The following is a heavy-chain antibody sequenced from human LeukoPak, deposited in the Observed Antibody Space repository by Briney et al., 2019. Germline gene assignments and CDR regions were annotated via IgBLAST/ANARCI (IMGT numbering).Heavy chain of an antibody. CDR1: GGSISSYY. V-gene: IGHV4-59*08. J-gene: IGHJ4*02. Sequence: HPSETLSLTCTVSGGSISSYYWSWIRQPPGKGLEWIGYIYYSGSTNYNPSLKSRVTISVDTSKNQFSLKLSSVTAADTAVYYCAATLFTWIQLWFDYWGQGTLVTVSS. D-gene: IGHD5-18*01. CDR3: AATLFTWIQLWFDY. CDR2: IYYSGST.